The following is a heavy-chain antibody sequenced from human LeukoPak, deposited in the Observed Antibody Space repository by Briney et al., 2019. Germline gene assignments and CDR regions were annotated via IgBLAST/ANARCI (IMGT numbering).Heavy chain of an antibody. J-gene: IGHJ4*02. D-gene: IGHD5-12*01. CDR3: ARARTRGYSGYGEGY. CDR1: GFTFSSYW. CDR2: IKQDGSVK. Sequence: GGSLRLSCAASGFTFSSYWMSWVRQAPGKGLEWVANIKQDGSVKYYVDSVKGRFTISRDNAKNSLYLQMNSLRAEDAAVHYCARARTRGYSGYGEGYWGQGTLVTVSS. V-gene: IGHV3-7*03.